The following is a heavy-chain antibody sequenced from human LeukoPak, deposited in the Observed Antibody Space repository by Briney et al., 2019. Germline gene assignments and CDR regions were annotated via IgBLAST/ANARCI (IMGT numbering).Heavy chain of an antibody. J-gene: IGHJ4*02. CDR3: AREKAPYTFDY. CDR2: IHYSGST. CDR1: GGSISNYY. V-gene: IGHV4-59*01. Sequence: SETLSLTCTVPGGSISNYYWSWIRQPPGKGLEWIGYIHYSGSTNYNPSLKSRVTISVDTSKNQFSLKLSSVTAADTAVYYCAREKAPYTFDYWGQGTQVTVSS.